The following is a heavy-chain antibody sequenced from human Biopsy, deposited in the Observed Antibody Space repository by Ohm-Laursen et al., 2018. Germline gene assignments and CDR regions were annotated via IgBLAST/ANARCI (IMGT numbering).Heavy chain of an antibody. CDR1: GFTLSDHN. D-gene: IGHD6-19*01. Sequence: SLRLSCSASGFTLSDHNMDWVRLAPGKGLAWVGRTRNNGKTYTKEYAASVKGRFTISRDDSKNSLYLQMNSLKTEDTAVYFCARDVGSSGWYYYGMDVWGRGTTVTVSS. J-gene: IGHJ6*02. V-gene: IGHV3-72*01. CDR2: TRNNGKTYTK. CDR3: ARDVGSSGWYYYGMDV.